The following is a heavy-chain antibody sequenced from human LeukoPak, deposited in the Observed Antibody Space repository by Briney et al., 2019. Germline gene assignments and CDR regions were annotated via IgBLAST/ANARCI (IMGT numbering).Heavy chain of an antibody. CDR3: AREFPLYYYDSSGYYHDY. D-gene: IGHD3-22*01. CDR1: GFTFSSYA. J-gene: IGHJ4*02. Sequence: PGRSLRLSCAASGFTFSSYAMHWVRQAPGKGLEWVAVISYDGSNKYYADSVKGRFTISRDNSKNTLYLQMNSLRAEDTAVYYCAREFPLYYYDSSGYYHDYWGQGTLVTVSS. CDR2: ISYDGSNK. V-gene: IGHV3-30-3*01.